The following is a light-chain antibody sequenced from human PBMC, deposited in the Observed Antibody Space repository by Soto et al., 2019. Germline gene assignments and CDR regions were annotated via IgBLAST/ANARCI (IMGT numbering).Light chain of an antibody. CDR1: QYISTY. Sequence: DIQMNQSPSSLSATVGDSLTITCRASQYISTYLNWYQQKPGKAPKLLIHAASTLQSGVPSRFSGSGSGTEFTLTISSLQPDDFASYYCQQYHSYSTFGQGTKVDIK. CDR2: AAS. V-gene: IGKV1-27*01. CDR3: QQYHSYST. J-gene: IGKJ1*01.